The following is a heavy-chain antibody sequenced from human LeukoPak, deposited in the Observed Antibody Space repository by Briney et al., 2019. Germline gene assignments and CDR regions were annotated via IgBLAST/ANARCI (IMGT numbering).Heavy chain of an antibody. J-gene: IGHJ6*02. CDR2: ISSSSSYI. V-gene: IGHV3-21*04. D-gene: IGHD3-22*01. Sequence: GGSLRLSCAASGFTFSSYSMNWVRQAPGKGLEWVSSISSSSSYIYYADSVKGRFTISRDNAKNSLYLQMNSLRAEDTAVYYCARDMVRVVDDSSGYFSPTYYYYGMDVWGQGTTVTVSS. CDR1: GFTFSSYS. CDR3: ARDMVRVVDDSSGYFSPTYYYYGMDV.